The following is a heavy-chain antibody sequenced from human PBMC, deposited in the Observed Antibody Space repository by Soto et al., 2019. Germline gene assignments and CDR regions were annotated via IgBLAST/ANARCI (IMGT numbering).Heavy chain of an antibody. J-gene: IGHJ4*02. V-gene: IGHV3-33*08. CDR2: VWHDGSNK. CDR1: GFSSSNYA. D-gene: IGHD1-26*01. CDR3: TRAAIKGELLDY. Sequence: GGSLTLSCLVSGSGFSSSNYAMHWVRQASGKGLEWVARVWHDGSNKGYADSVKGRFTISRYNSKNTLNLQMNSLRVEDTAVYYCTRAAIKGELLDYWGQGTQVTVSS.